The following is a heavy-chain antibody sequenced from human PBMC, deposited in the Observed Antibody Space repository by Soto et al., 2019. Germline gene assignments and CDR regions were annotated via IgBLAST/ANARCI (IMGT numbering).Heavy chain of an antibody. V-gene: IGHV1-69*08. Sequence: QVQLVQSGAEVKKPGSSVKVSCKASGGTFSSYTTSWVRQAPGQGLEWMGRIIPILGIANYAQKFQGRVTITADKSPSTAYMELGSLRSEDTAVYYCARDGGGVVVPAADWYFDLWGRGTLVTVSS. J-gene: IGHJ2*01. CDR2: IIPILGIA. CDR3: ARDGGGVVVPAADWYFDL. D-gene: IGHD2-2*01. CDR1: GGTFSSYT.